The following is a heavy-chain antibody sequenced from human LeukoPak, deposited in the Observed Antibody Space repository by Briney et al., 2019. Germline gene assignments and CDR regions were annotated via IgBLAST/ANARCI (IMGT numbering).Heavy chain of an antibody. CDR1: XXTFSRHW. D-gene: IGHD3-10*01. J-gene: IGHJ6*02. CDR2: IKQDGSEK. V-gene: IGHV3-7*01. Sequence: PGGSLXXXXXXXXXTFSRHWMSWVXQAPGKGLEWLANIKQDGSEKYYVDSVEGRFTISRDNAKNSLYLQMNSLRAEDTAVYYCARSYYGSGTSYGMDVWGQGATVTVSS. CDR3: ARSYYGSGTSYGMDV.